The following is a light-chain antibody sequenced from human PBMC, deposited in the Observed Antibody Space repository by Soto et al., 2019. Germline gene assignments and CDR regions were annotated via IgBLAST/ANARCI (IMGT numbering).Light chain of an antibody. CDR1: QSIRRN. Sequence: ETVLTQSPATLSLSPGERATLSCRASQSIRRNLAWYQHKPGQAPRLLIYDASNRATGIPGRFSGSGSGTDFTLTISNLEPEDLAVYYCQQRDNWPWTFGQGAKVEIK. CDR3: QQRDNWPWT. CDR2: DAS. V-gene: IGKV3-11*01. J-gene: IGKJ1*01.